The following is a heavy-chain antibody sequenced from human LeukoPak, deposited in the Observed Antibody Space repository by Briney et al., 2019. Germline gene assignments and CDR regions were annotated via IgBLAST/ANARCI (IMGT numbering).Heavy chain of an antibody. J-gene: IGHJ6*03. Sequence: GGSLRLSCAASGFTFSTYNMNWVRQAPGKGLEWVSYISSSGSTIYYADSVKGRFTISRDNAKNSLYLQMVSLRAEDTAVYYCARDFRFYGDYSSYMDVWGKGTTVTVSS. V-gene: IGHV3-48*04. CDR1: GFTFSTYN. D-gene: IGHD4-17*01. CDR3: ARDFRFYGDYSSYMDV. CDR2: ISSSGSTI.